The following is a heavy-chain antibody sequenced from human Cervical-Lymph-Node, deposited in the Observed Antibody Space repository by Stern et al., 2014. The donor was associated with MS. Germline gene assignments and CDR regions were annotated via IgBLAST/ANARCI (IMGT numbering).Heavy chain of an antibody. CDR2: ISSTGITT. Sequence: QVQLVESGGGLAKPGGSLRLSCVASGFTFSDYQMTWIRQAPGKGLDWISHISSTGITTHYAASVQGRFTISRDNAKNSLHLQMNGLRVEDTAVYYCARDLERWPTRLKGAMDVWGQGTTVTVSS. J-gene: IGHJ6*02. CDR1: GFTFSDYQ. D-gene: IGHD1-1*01. CDR3: ARDLERWPTRLKGAMDV. V-gene: IGHV3-11*01.